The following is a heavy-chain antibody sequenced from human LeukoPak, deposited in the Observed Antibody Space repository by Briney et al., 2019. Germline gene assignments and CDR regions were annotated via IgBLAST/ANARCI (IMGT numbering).Heavy chain of an antibody. D-gene: IGHD6-6*01. V-gene: IGHV1-69*05. CDR2: IIPIFGTA. CDR1: GYTFTSYD. Sequence: SVKVSRKASGYTFTSYDISWVRQAPGQGLEWMGGIIPIFGTANYAQKFQGRVTITTDESTSTAYMELSSLRSEDTAVYYCASGSIAARQAFDPWGQGTLVTVSS. J-gene: IGHJ5*02. CDR3: ASGSIAARQAFDP.